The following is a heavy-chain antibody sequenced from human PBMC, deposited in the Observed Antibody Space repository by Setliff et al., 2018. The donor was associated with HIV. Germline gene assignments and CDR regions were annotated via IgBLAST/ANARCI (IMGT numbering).Heavy chain of an antibody. V-gene: IGHV5-51*01. CDR3: ARHTIDISLLVVQDPGPFDV. CDR1: GYSFSNHW. Sequence: GESLKISCTGSGYSFSNHWIGWVRQMPGRGLEWVGIIYPQDSDTRYSPSFEGHVTISADTSGYTAYLQWSALKASDTAMYYCARHTIDISLLVVQDPGPFDVWGRGTLVTVSS. CDR2: IYPQDSDT. D-gene: IGHD3-10*01. J-gene: IGHJ3*01.